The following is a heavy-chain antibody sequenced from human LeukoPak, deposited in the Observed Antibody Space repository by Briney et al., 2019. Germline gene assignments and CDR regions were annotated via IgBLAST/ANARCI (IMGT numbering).Heavy chain of an antibody. CDR3: ARAWARSGRFDY. J-gene: IGHJ4*02. V-gene: IGHV4-34*01. D-gene: IGHD3-10*01. CDR1: GGSFSDYY. CDR2: INHGGRT. Sequence: KPSETLSLTCAVYGGSFSDYYWSFIRQPPGRGLEWIGEINHGGRTNYNPSLKRRVTISADTSKNQFSLELRSMTAADTAVYYCARAWARSGRFDYWGQGTLVTVSS.